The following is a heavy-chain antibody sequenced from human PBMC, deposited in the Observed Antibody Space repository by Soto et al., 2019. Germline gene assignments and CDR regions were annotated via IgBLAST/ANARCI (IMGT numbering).Heavy chain of an antibody. CDR1: GYTFSNYY. D-gene: IGHD2-2*01. J-gene: IGHJ4*02. Sequence: ASVKVSCKTSGYTFSNYYINWVRQAPGQGLEWMGRINPSGGGTSYAQKFQGRVTMTRVTSTSTVYMDLSSLRSEDTAAYYCARSQEVVVVPAAPIDYWGQGTLVTVSS. V-gene: IGHV1-46*01. CDR2: INPSGGGT. CDR3: ARSQEVVVVPAAPIDY.